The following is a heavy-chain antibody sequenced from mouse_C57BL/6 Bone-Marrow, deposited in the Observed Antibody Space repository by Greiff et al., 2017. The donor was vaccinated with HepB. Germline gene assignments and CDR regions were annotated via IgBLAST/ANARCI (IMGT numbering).Heavy chain of an antibody. V-gene: IGHV1-64*01. CDR3: TRNYIDYDDYFDY. J-gene: IGHJ2*01. CDR2: IHPNSGST. Sequence: VQLQQPGAELVKPGASVKLSCKASGYTFTSYWMHWVKQRPGQGLEWIGMIHPNSGSTNYNEKFKSKATLTVDKSSSTAYMQLSSLTSEDSAVYYCTRNYIDYDDYFDYWGQGTTLTVSS. D-gene: IGHD2-4*01. CDR1: GYTFTSYW.